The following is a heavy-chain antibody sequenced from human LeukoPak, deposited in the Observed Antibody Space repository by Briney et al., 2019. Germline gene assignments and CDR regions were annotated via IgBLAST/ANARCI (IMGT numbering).Heavy chain of an antibody. J-gene: IGHJ4*02. CDR2: IWYDGSNK. Sequence: GGSLGLSCAASGFTFSSYDMHWVRQAPGKGLEWVAVIWYDGSNKYYADSVKGRFTISRDNSKNTLYLQMNSLRAEDTAVYYCARDGYYYDSSASAQLDYWGQGTLVTVSS. CDR1: GFTFSSYD. V-gene: IGHV3-33*01. CDR3: ARDGYYYDSSASAQLDY. D-gene: IGHD3-22*01.